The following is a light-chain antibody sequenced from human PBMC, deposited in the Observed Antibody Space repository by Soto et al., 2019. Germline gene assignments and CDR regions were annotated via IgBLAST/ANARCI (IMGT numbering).Light chain of an antibody. Sequence: DIQLTQSPSFLSASVGDRVTITCRASQGISSYLAWYQQKPGKAPKLLIYAASTLQIGVPSRFSGSGSGTEFTLTISSMQPEDFATYYCQQLNSYPFAFGGGTKVEIK. CDR3: QQLNSYPFA. CDR1: QGISSY. J-gene: IGKJ4*01. CDR2: AAS. V-gene: IGKV1-9*01.